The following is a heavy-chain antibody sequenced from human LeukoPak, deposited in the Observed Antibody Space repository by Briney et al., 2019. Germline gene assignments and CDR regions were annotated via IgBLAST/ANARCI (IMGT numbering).Heavy chain of an antibody. J-gene: IGHJ4*02. CDR3: ATNSGYDLTTDY. CDR2: IDPNSGGT. V-gene: IGHV1-2*02. D-gene: IGHD5-12*01. CDR1: GYTFTGYY. Sequence: VASVKVSCKASGYTFTGYYMHWVRQAPGQGLEWMGWIDPNSGGTNYAQKFQGRVTMTRDTSISTAYMELSRLRSDDTAVYYCATNSGYDLTTDYWGQGTLVTVSS.